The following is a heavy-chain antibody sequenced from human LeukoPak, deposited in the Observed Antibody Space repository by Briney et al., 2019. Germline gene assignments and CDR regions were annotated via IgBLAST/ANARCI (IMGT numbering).Heavy chain of an antibody. V-gene: IGHV1-2*04. CDR1: GYTFTGYY. D-gene: IGHD3-3*01. J-gene: IGHJ5*02. CDR2: INPNSGGT. Sequence: GASVKVSCKASGYTFTGYYMHWVRQAPGQGLEWMGWINPNSGGTNYAQKFQGWVTMTRDTSISTAYMELSRLRSEDTAVYYCASVIFGVVGNWFDPWGQGTLVTVSS. CDR3: ASVIFGVVGNWFDP.